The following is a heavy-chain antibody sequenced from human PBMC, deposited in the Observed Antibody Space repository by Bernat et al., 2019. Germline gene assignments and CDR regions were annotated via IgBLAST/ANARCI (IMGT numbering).Heavy chain of an antibody. Sequence: EVQLVESGGGVVRPGGSLRLSCAASGFTFDDYGMSWVRQAPGKGLEWVSGINWNGGSTGYADSVKGRFTISRDNANNSLYLQMNSLRAEDTALYYCARGLRYFDWFSYFDYWGQGTLVTVSS. V-gene: IGHV3-20*04. CDR3: ARGLRYFDWFSYFDY. CDR2: INWNGGST. J-gene: IGHJ4*02. D-gene: IGHD3-9*01. CDR1: GFTFDDYG.